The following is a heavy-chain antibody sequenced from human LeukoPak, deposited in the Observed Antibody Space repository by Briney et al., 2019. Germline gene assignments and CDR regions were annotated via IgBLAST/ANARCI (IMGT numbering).Heavy chain of an antibody. CDR1: GFTFSSYS. V-gene: IGHV3-66*01. D-gene: IGHD1-26*01. Sequence: GGSLRLSCAASGFTFSSYSMTWVRQAPGKGLEWVSVIYSGGSTYYADSVKGRFTISRDNSKNTLYLQMNSLRAEDTAVYYCARVGATTDAFDIWGQGTMVTVSS. CDR2: IYSGGST. J-gene: IGHJ3*02. CDR3: ARVGATTDAFDI.